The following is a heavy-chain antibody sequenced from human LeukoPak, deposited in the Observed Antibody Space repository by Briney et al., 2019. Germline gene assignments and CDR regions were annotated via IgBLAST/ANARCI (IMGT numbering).Heavy chain of an antibody. Sequence: GGSLRLSCAASGFTFSSYAMSWVRQAPGKGLEWVSAISGSGGSTYYADSVKGRFTISRDNSKNTLYLQMNSLRAEDTAVYYCARVGDILTGYYSWGQGTLVTVSS. V-gene: IGHV3-23*01. CDR1: GFTFSSYA. D-gene: IGHD3-9*01. CDR2: ISGSGGST. J-gene: IGHJ5*02. CDR3: ARVGDILTGYYS.